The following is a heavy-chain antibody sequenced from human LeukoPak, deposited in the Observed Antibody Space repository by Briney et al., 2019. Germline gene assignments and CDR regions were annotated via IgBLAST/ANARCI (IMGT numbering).Heavy chain of an antibody. Sequence: PGRSLSLSYAVSRFTYSSCWMSWVSQAPGKGLEWVAVISGSGGTTYYADSVKGRFTISRDNSKNTVDLQMESLRAEDTAVYYCAKDLHNWNSVGVHWGQGTLVTVSS. CDR3: AKDLHNWNSVGVH. D-gene: IGHD1-1*01. CDR2: ISGSGGTT. V-gene: IGHV3-23*01. J-gene: IGHJ4*02. CDR1: RFTYSSCW.